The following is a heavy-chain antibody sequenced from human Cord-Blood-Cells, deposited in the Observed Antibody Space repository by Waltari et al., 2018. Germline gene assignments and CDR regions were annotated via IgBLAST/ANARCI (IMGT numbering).Heavy chain of an antibody. J-gene: IGHJ6*02. Sequence: QVQLVESGGGVVQPGRSLRLSCAASGFTFSSYAMHWVRQAPGQGLEWVAVISYDGSNKYYADSVKGRFTISRDNSKNTLYLQMNSLRAEDTAVYYCARDPYNWNYYYYYGMDVWGQGTTVTVSS. CDR1: GFTFSSYA. D-gene: IGHD1-20*01. V-gene: IGHV3-30-3*01. CDR3: ARDPYNWNYYYYYGMDV. CDR2: ISYDGSNK.